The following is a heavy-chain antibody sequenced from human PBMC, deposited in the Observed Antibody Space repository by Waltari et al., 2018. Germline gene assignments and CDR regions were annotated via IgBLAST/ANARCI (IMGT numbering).Heavy chain of an antibody. J-gene: IGHJ4*02. CDR3: TTHITGDWPHDNY. CDR2: IKSKTNGGTT. D-gene: IGHD1-20*01. CDR1: GFTFNNVW. Sequence: EVQLVESGGGLVKPGGSLRLSCAASGFTFNNVWMKWVRQAPGKGLEWNGLIKSKTNGGTTLYTAPAKGRFTISRDDSKNTLYLRVDSLKTEDTGVYYCTTHITGDWPHDNYWGQGALVTVSS. V-gene: IGHV3-15*01.